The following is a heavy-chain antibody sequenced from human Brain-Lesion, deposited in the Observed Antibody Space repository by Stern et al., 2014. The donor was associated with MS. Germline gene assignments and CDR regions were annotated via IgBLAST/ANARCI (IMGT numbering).Heavy chain of an antibody. CDR3: AGEEDIRYCSGGSCTGNWFDP. D-gene: IGHD2-15*01. V-gene: IGHV4-39*02. CDR1: GGSVSSTSYA. Sequence: QVQLQQWGPGLVKPSETLSLTCTVAGGSVSSTSYAWAWIRQPPGKGLEWIGTIYYSGNTYYSPSLKSRLTISLDTSKTHFSLQRRSVTAADTAVYYCAGEEDIRYCSGGSCTGNWFDPWGQGTLVTVSS. CDR2: IYYSGNT. J-gene: IGHJ5*02.